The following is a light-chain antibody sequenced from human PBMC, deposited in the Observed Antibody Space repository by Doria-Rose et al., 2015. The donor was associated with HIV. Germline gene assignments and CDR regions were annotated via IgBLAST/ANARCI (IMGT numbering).Light chain of an antibody. J-gene: IGKJ3*01. CDR1: RSVSSN. CDR3: QQRSNWPPIFT. CDR2: DAS. V-gene: IGKV3-11*01. Sequence: EIVLTQSPATLSLSPGERATLSCRASRSVSSNLAWYQQKPGQAPRLLIYDASNRATGIPAWFNGSGSGTDFTLTISSLEPEDFAVYFCQQRSNWPPIFTFGPGTKVDI.